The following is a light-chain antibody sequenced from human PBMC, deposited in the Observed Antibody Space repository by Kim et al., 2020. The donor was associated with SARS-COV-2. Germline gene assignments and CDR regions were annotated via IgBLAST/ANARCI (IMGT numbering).Light chain of an antibody. J-gene: IGKJ4*01. Sequence: EIVMTQFPATLSVSPGETATLTCRASQSVGTNLAWYQQKPGQAPRLVIHSASSRASGIPARFSGSGSGTEFTLTISSLQSEDSAVYYCQQYINWPPLTFGGGTKVDIK. V-gene: IGKV3-15*01. CDR1: QSVGTN. CDR3: QQYINWPPLT. CDR2: SAS.